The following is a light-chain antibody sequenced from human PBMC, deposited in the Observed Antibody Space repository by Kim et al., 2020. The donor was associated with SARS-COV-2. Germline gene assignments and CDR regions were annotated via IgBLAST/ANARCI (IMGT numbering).Light chain of an antibody. CDR1: QTARSSY. V-gene: IGKV3-20*01. J-gene: IGKJ1*01. CDR2: GSS. CDR3: QQNGRSPWT. Sequence: EIVLTQSPGTLSLSPGETATLSCRASQTARSSYLAWFQQRPGQPPRLLIYGSSRRATGIPDRFSGSGSGTDFTLTISRLEPEDFAVYYCQQNGRSPWTFGQGTKGDIK.